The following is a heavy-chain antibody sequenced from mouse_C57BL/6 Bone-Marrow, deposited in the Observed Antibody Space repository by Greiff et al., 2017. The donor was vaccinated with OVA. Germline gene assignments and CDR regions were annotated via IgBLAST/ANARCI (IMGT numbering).Heavy chain of an antibody. CDR3: VSATGYAMDY. V-gene: IGHV10-1*01. D-gene: IGHD4-1*01. Sequence: EVQGVESGGGLVQPKGSLKLSCAASGFSFNTYAMNWVRQAPGKGLEWVARIRSKSNNYATYYADSVKDRFTISRDDSESMLYLQMNNLKTEDTAMYYCVSATGYAMDYWGQGTSVTVSS. CDR2: IRSKSNNYAT. J-gene: IGHJ4*01. CDR1: GFSFNTYA.